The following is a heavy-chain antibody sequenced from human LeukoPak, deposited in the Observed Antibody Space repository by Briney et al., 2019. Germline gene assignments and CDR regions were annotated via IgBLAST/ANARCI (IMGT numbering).Heavy chain of an antibody. Sequence: SETLSLTCAVSRFSISRGYYWGWIRQAPGKGLEWIGHIYRDGSTYYNPSLKSRVVMSVDTSKNQFSLKLSAVTAADTALYYCAREVVGDTMAIFAANWGPRSLVTVSS. J-gene: IGHJ4*02. D-gene: IGHD1-26*01. CDR2: IYRDGST. V-gene: IGHV4-38-2*02. CDR1: RFSISRGYY. CDR3: AREVVGDTMAIFAAN.